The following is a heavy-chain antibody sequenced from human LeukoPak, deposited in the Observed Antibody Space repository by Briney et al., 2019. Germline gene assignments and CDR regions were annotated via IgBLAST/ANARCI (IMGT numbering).Heavy chain of an antibody. V-gene: IGHV1-2*02. Sequence: ASVTVSFKASGYTFTVYYMHWVRQAPGQGLEWMGWINPNSGGTNYAQKFQGRVTMTRDTSISTAYMELSRLRSDDTAVYYCARDGGYGGNSKMAFDIWGQGTVVTVSS. CDR3: ARDGGYGGNSKMAFDI. CDR2: INPNSGGT. D-gene: IGHD4-23*01. CDR1: GYTFTVYY. J-gene: IGHJ3*02.